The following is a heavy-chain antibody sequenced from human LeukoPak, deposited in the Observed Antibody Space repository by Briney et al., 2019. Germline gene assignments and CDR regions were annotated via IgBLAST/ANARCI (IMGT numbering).Heavy chain of an antibody. V-gene: IGHV4-39*01. CDR1: GGSISSSSYY. J-gene: IGHJ5*02. CDR2: IYYSGST. D-gene: IGHD3-3*01. Sequence: SETLSLTCTVSGGSISSSSYYWGWIRQPPGKGLEWIGSIYYSGSTYYNPSLKSRVTISVDTSKNQFSLKLSSVTAADTAVYYCARIAYDFWSGFLVPVGPFDPWGQGTLVTVSS. CDR3: ARIAYDFWSGFLVPVGPFDP.